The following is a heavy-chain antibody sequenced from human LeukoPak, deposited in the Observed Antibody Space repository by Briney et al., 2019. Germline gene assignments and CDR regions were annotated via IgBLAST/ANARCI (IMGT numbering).Heavy chain of an antibody. Sequence: ASVKVSCKASGYTFTGYYMHWVRQAPGQGLEWMGWINPNSGGTNYAQKFQGRVTMTRDTSISTAYMELSRLRSDDTAVYYCARVDFWSGYSEPLYYYYGMDVWGQGTTVTVSS. CDR2: INPNSGGT. J-gene: IGHJ6*02. D-gene: IGHD3-3*01. CDR3: ARVDFWSGYSEPLYYYYGMDV. V-gene: IGHV1-2*02. CDR1: GYTFTGYY.